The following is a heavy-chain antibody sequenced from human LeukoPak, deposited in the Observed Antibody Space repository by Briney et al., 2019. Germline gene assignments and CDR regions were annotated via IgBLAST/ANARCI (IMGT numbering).Heavy chain of an antibody. CDR3: AKGEHYDFWSGYFILPY. D-gene: IGHD3-3*01. Sequence: PGGSLRLSCAASGFTFSSYAMSWVRQAPGKGLEWVPAISGSGGSTYYADSVKGRFTISRDNSKNTLYLQMNSLRAEDTAVYYCAKGEHYDFWSGYFILPYWGQGTLVTVSS. J-gene: IGHJ4*02. CDR2: ISGSGGST. CDR1: GFTFSSYA. V-gene: IGHV3-23*01.